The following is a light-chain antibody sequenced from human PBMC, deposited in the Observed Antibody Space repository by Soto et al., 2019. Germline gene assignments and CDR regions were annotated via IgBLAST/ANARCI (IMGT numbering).Light chain of an antibody. CDR2: KAS. V-gene: IGKV1-5*03. CDR3: QQYNSYPHP. J-gene: IGKJ2*01. Sequence: DIQLTQSPSTLSASVGDRVTITCRASQSINSWLAWYQQRPGKAPKLLIYKASSLQSGVPSRFSGSGSVTELPLTSSRLQPDDLATYYCQQYNSYPHPFGQGTKLEIK. CDR1: QSINSW.